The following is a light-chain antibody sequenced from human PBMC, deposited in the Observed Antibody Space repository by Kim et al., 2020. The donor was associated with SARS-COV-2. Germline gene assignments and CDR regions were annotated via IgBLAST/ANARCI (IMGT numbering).Light chain of an antibody. CDR2: WNN. CDR3: ATWDDSLSGNWV. J-gene: IGLJ3*02. V-gene: IGLV1-47*01. Sequence: QSVLTQPPSASGTPGQRVTISCSESNSNTGNNYVYWYHQLPGMAPTLLIFWNNLRPSGVPDRFSGSKSGTSASLAISGLRSEDEADYYCATWDDSLSGNWVFGGGTQLTVL. CDR1: NSNTGNNY.